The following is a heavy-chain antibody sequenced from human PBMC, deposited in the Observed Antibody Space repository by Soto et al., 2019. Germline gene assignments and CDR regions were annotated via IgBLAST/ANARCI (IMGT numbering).Heavy chain of an antibody. D-gene: IGHD3-9*01. Sequence: SETLCLTCTVSGCSISGGGYYWSWIRQHPGKGLEWIGYIYYSGSTYYNPSLKSRVTISVDTSKNQFSLKLSSVTAADTAVYYCAADFLYDILTGRDYYYYGMDVWGQGTTVTVSS. CDR2: IYYSGST. CDR3: AADFLYDILTGRDYYYYGMDV. CDR1: GCSISGGGYY. J-gene: IGHJ6*02. V-gene: IGHV4-31*03.